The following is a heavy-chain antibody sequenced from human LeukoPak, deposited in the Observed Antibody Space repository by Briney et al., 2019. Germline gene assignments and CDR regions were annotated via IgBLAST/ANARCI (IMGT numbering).Heavy chain of an antibody. D-gene: IGHD2-2*01. V-gene: IGHV3-7*01. J-gene: IGHJ4*02. Sequence: GGSLRLSCVGSGFTFSNHWMIWVRQAPGKGLEWVANMNQDGSEKYYVGSVEGRFTISRDNAKDSLFLQMNSLRAEDTAVYYCARERGYCTDTSCYGFDYWGQGILVTVSS. CDR1: GFTFSNHW. CDR2: MNQDGSEK. CDR3: ARERGYCTDTSCYGFDY.